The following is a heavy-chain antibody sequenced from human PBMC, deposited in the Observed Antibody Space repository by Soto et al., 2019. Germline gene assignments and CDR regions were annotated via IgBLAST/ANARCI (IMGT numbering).Heavy chain of an antibody. CDR3: AKATSLTVSREFY. D-gene: IGHD3-10*01. J-gene: IGHJ4*02. CDR2: ISGSGGST. V-gene: IGHV3-23*01. Sequence: PGGSLRLSCAASGFTFRSYAMSWVRQAPGKGLEWVSTISGSGGSTYCADSVKGRFTISRDNSKNMLFLQMNSLRADDTAVYYCAKATSLTVSREFYWGQGTLVTVLL. CDR1: GFTFRSYA.